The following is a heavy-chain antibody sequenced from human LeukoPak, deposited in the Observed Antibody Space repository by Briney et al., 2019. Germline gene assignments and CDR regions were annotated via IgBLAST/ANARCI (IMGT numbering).Heavy chain of an antibody. Sequence: SGTLSLTCAVSGGSISSSNWWSWVRQPPGKGLEWIGEIYHSGSTNYNPSLKSRVTISVDKSKNQFSLKLSSATAADTAVYYCARVRGIVVVIKGPFDYWGQGTLVTVSS. CDR2: IYHSGST. CDR1: GGSISSSNW. V-gene: IGHV4-4*02. J-gene: IGHJ4*02. CDR3: ARVRGIVVVIKGPFDY. D-gene: IGHD3-22*01.